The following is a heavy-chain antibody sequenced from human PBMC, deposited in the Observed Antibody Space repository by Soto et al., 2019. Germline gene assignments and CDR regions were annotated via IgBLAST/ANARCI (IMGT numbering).Heavy chain of an antibody. CDR3: ARDKTDYYGSGSYYCYGMDV. V-gene: IGHV3-21*01. D-gene: IGHD3-10*01. Sequence: EVQLVESGGGLVKPGGSLRLSCAASGFTFSSYSMNWVRQAPGKGLEWVSSISSSSSYIYYADSVKGRFTISRDNAKNSLYLQMNSLRAEDTAVYSCARDKTDYYGSGSYYCYGMDVWGQGTTVTVSS. CDR1: GFTFSSYS. J-gene: IGHJ6*02. CDR2: ISSSSSYI.